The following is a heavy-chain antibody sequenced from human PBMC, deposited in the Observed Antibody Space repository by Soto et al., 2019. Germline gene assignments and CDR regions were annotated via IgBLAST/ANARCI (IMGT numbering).Heavy chain of an antibody. D-gene: IGHD4-17*01. CDR1: GGTFSSYA. CDR2: IIPIFGTA. Sequence: ASVKVSCKASGGTFSSYAISWVRQAPGQGLEWMGGIIPIFGTANYAQKFQGRVTITADESTSTAYMELSSLRSEDTAVYYCARDYLHRIYGDPYWFDPWGQGTLVTVSS. CDR3: ARDYLHRIYGDPYWFDP. J-gene: IGHJ5*02. V-gene: IGHV1-69*13.